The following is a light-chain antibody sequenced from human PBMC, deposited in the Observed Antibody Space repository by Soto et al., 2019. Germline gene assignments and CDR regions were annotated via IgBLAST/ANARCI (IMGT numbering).Light chain of an antibody. CDR3: QHYSTYSGT. J-gene: IGKJ3*01. CDR1: QSIGDW. Sequence: DVQMAQSPSTLSASVGDRATITCRASQSIGDWLAWFQQKPGKAPALLIYRATYLESGVPSRFSGSASGTEFTLTISSLQPDDFSTYDGQHYSTYSGTFGPGTTVEIK. V-gene: IGKV1-5*03. CDR2: RAT.